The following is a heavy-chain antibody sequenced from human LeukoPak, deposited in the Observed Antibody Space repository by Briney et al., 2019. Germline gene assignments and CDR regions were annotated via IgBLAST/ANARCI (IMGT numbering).Heavy chain of an antibody. V-gene: IGHV3-30*03. CDR1: GFTFSSYG. D-gene: IGHD3-22*01. J-gene: IGHJ6*02. CDR2: ISYDGSNK. Sequence: GGSLRLSCAASGFTFSSYGMHWVRQAPGKGLEWVAVISYDGSNKYYADFVKGRFTISRDNSKNTLYLQMNSLRAEDTAVYYCTTMIVVVIPPEGMDVWGQGTTVTVSS. CDR3: TTMIVVVIPPEGMDV.